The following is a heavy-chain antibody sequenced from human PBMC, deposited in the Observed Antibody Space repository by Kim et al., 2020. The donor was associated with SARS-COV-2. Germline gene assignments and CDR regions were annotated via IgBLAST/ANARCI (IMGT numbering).Heavy chain of an antibody. D-gene: IGHD2-15*01. Sequence: SETLSLTCSVYGGSFSGYFWSWIRQSPGKGLEWIGEINNSGSTNYNPSLKSRVTISVDTSKNQFSLKLSSVTAADTALYFCARGPIYCSGGICYYFDCWGQGTLVTVSS. V-gene: IGHV4-34*01. CDR1: GGSFSGYF. CDR3: ARGPIYCSGGICYYFDC. J-gene: IGHJ4*02. CDR2: INNSGST.